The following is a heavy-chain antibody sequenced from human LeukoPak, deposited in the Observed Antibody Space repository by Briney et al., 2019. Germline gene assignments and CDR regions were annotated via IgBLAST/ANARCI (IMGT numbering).Heavy chain of an antibody. CDR3: ASTYYDFWSGRNKKSGFDY. V-gene: IGHV1-69*01. Sequence: GSSVKVSCKASGGTFSIYAISWVRQAPGQGLEWMGGIIPIFGTANYAQKFQGRVTITADESTSTAYMELSSLRSEDTAVYYCASTYYDFWSGRNKKSGFDYWGQGTLVTVSS. J-gene: IGHJ4*02. CDR1: GGTFSIYA. D-gene: IGHD3-3*01. CDR2: IIPIFGTA.